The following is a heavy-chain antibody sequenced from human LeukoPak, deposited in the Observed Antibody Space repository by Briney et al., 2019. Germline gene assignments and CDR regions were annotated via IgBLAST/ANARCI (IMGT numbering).Heavy chain of an antibody. CDR3: ARGLVTGYYYYGMDV. D-gene: IGHD2-21*02. Sequence: ASETLSLTCTVSGGSISSYYWSWIRQPPGKGLEWIGYIYYSGSTNYNPSLKSRVTISVDTSKNQFSLKLSSVTAADTAVYYCARGLVTGYYYYGMDVWGQGTTVTVSS. V-gene: IGHV4-59*01. CDR2: IYYSGST. J-gene: IGHJ6*02. CDR1: GGSISSYY.